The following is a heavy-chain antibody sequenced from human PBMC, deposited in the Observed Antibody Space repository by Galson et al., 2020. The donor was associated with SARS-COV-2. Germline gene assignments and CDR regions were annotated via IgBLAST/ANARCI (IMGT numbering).Heavy chain of an antibody. Sequence: SETLSLTCAVSGYSISSGYYWGWIRQPPGKGLEWLGSFSHSGNTFYKPDLKSRVTISGDTSKNQFSLKLNSVTAADTAVDYCARVVLRDLWSGHYHGFDVWGQGTMVTVSS. D-gene: IGHD3-3*01. CDR2: FSHSGNT. V-gene: IGHV4-38-2*01. CDR1: GYSISSGYY. CDR3: ARVVLRDLWSGHYHGFDV. J-gene: IGHJ3*01.